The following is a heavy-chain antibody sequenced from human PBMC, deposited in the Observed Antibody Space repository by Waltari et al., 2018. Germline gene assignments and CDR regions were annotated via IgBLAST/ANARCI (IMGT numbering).Heavy chain of an antibody. CDR2: ISSSGSTI. CDR3: ARWITMVRGQFDY. D-gene: IGHD3-10*01. Sequence: EVQLVESGGGLVQPGGSLSLSCAASGFTFSRYEINWFSQAPGKGLEWVSYISSSGSTIYYADSVKGRFTISRDNAKNSLYLQMNSLRAEDTTVYYCARWITMVRGQFDYWGQGTLVTVSS. J-gene: IGHJ4*02. CDR1: GFTFSRYE. V-gene: IGHV3-48*03.